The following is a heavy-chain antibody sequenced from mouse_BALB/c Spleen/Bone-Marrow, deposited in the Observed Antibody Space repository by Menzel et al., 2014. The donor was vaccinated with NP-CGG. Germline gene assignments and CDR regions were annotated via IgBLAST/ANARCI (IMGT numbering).Heavy chain of an antibody. D-gene: IGHD2-4*01. CDR3: AMITTY. V-gene: IGHV14-1*02. Sequence: EVQLQQSGAELVRPGALVKLSCKASGFNIKDYYMHWVKQRPEQGLEWTGWIDPENGNTIYDPKFQGKASITADTSSNTACLQLSSLTSEDTAVYYCAMITTYWGQGTTLTVSS. J-gene: IGHJ2*01. CDR2: IDPENGNT. CDR1: GFNIKDYY.